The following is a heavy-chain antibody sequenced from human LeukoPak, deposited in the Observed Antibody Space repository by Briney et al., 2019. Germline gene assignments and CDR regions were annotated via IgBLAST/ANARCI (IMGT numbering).Heavy chain of an antibody. CDR2: INPSGGST. CDR1: GYTFTNYY. V-gene: IGHV1-46*01. J-gene: IGHJ5*02. Sequence: ASVKVSCKASGYTFTNYYMHWVRQAPGQGLEWMGIINPSGGSTSYAQKFQGRVTMIRDMSTSTVYMELSSLRSEDTAVYFCAREGGSGSYYHWGQGTLVTVSS. CDR3: AREGGSGSYYH. D-gene: IGHD3-10*01.